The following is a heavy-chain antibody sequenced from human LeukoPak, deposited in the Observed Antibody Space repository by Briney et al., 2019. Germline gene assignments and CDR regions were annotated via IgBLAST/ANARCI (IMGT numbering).Heavy chain of an antibody. V-gene: IGHV6-1*01. D-gene: IGHD2-8*02. CDR2: TYYRSKWYN. J-gene: IGHJ4*02. Sequence: SQTLSLTCAISGDSVSSNSAAWNWIRQSPSRGLEWLGRTYYRSKWYNDYAVSVKSRITINPDTSKNQFSLKLSSVTAADTAIYYCARRGESCTGNRCYHVVDTWGQGTLVTVSS. CDR3: ARRGESCTGNRCYHVVDT. CDR1: GDSVSSNSAA.